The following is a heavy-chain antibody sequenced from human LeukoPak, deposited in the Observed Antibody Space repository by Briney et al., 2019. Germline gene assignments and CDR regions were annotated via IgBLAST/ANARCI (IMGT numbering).Heavy chain of an antibody. J-gene: IGHJ3*02. CDR2: SSNIPTTT. CDR1: GFTLSDYN. V-gene: IGHV3-48*04. Sequence: GGSLRLSCAASGFTLSDYNMHWVRQAPGKGLEWVSYSSNIPTTTFYADSVKGRFTISRDNAKNSLYLQMNSLRAEDTAVYYCARSRYSSSSKGAFDIWGQGTMVTVSS. D-gene: IGHD6-6*01. CDR3: ARSRYSSSSKGAFDI.